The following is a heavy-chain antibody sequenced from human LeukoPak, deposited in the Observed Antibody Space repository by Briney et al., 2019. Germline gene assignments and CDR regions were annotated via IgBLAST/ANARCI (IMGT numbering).Heavy chain of an antibody. CDR2: TSAGNGNT. CDR1: GYTFTSYA. Sequence: ASVKVSCKASGYTFTSYAIHWVRQAPGQRLEWMGWTSAGNGNTKYSQNFQGRVTFISNTSATTAFMELSSLRSEDAAVYYCARDSGSENNDYWGQGTLVTVSS. V-gene: IGHV1-3*01. D-gene: IGHD1/OR15-1a*01. J-gene: IGHJ4*02. CDR3: ARDSGSENNDY.